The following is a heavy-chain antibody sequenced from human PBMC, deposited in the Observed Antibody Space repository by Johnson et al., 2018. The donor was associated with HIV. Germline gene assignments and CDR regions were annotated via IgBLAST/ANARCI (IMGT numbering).Heavy chain of an antibody. D-gene: IGHD3-3*01. J-gene: IGHJ3*02. Sequence: VLLVESGGGVVQPGRSLRLSCAASGFTFSSYDMHWVRQATGKGLEWVSAIGTAGDTYYPGSVKGRFTISRENAKNSLYLQMNSLRAGDTAVYYCARVGAITIFGVVIIDDAFDIWGQGTMVTVSS. CDR3: ARVGAITIFGVVIIDDAFDI. V-gene: IGHV3-13*01. CDR2: IGTAGDT. CDR1: GFTFSSYD.